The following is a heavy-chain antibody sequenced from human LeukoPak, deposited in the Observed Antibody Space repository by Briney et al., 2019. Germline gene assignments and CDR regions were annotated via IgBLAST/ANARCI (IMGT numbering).Heavy chain of an antibody. V-gene: IGHV3-66*01. CDR3: ARGYYDSGNYYYYAFDI. CDR1: GFIVSSNY. D-gene: IGHD3-10*01. J-gene: IGHJ3*02. Sequence: GGSLRLSCAASGFIVSSNYMSWVRQAPGKGLEWVSDIYSGGTTFYSGSLKGRFTISRDNSKNTLYLQMNSLRAEDTAVYYCARGYYDSGNYYYYAFDIWGQGTTVTVSS. CDR2: IYSGGTT.